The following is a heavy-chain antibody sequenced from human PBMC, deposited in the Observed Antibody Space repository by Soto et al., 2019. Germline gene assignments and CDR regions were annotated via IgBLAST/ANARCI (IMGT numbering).Heavy chain of an antibody. J-gene: IGHJ4*02. Sequence: ASVKVSCKASGYTFTSYAMHWVRQAPGQRLEWMGWINAGNGNTKYSQKFQGRVTITRDTSASTAYMELSSLRSEDTAVYYCARDDNYYGSGGYYFYYFDYWGQGTLVTVSS. CDR3: ARDDNYYGSGGYYFYYFDY. CDR2: INAGNGNT. D-gene: IGHD3-10*01. CDR1: GYTFTSYA. V-gene: IGHV1-3*01.